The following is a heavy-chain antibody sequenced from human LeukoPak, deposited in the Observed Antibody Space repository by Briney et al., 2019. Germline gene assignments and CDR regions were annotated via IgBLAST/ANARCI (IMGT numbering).Heavy chain of an antibody. J-gene: IGHJ6*03. V-gene: IGHV4-39*07. CDR1: GGSISSSSYY. CDR2: IYYSGST. CDR3: ASGSLVYYYYMDV. Sequence: SETLSLTCTVSGGSISSSSYYWGWIRQPPGTGLEWMGSIYYSGSTYYNPSLKSRVTISVDTSKNQFSLKLSSVTAADTAVYYCASGSLVYYYYMDVWGKGTTVTVSS.